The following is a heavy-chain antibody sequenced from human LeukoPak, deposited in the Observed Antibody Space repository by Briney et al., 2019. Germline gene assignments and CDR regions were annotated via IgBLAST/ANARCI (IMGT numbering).Heavy chain of an antibody. CDR3: ARDRPDFDY. J-gene: IGHJ4*02. D-gene: IGHD6-6*01. Sequence: PGGSLRLSCAASEFTFSSYEMNWVRQAPGKGLQWISYISSGGSTIYYADSVKGRFTISRDNAKNSLYLQMNSLRAEDTAVYYCARDRPDFDYWGQGTLVTVSS. CDR2: ISSGGSTI. CDR1: EFTFSSYE. V-gene: IGHV3-48*03.